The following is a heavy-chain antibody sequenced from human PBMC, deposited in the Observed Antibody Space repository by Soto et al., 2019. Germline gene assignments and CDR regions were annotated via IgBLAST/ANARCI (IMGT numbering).Heavy chain of an antibody. CDR3: ARAHHRYSVYAYVDY. V-gene: IGHV3-11*05. CDR2: ISSSSSYP. CDR1: GFTFSDYY. J-gene: IGHJ4*02. D-gene: IGHD5-12*01. Sequence: QVQLVESGGGLVKPGGSLRLSCAASGFTFSDYYMSWLRQAPGKGLEWVSYISSSSSYPNYADSVKGRFTIYRDNAKNSLYLQMNSLRADDTAVYYCARAHHRYSVYAYVDYWGQGALVTVSS.